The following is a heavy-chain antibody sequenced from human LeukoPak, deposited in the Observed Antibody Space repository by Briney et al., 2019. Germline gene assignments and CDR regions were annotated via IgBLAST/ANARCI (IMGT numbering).Heavy chain of an antibody. D-gene: IGHD6-19*01. CDR3: EILSSGWYYFDY. J-gene: IGHJ4*02. CDR1: GYSFINYW. Sequence: GESLKVSCKGSGYSFINYWIGWVRQMPGKGLEWMAIIYPGDSDTKYSPSFQGQVTISADKSITTAFLQWSSLKASDTAMYYCEILSSGWYYFDYWGQGTLVTVSS. V-gene: IGHV5-51*01. CDR2: IYPGDSDT.